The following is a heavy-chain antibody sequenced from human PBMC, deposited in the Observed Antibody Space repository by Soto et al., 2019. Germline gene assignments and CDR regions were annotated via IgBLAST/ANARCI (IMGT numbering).Heavy chain of an antibody. J-gene: IGHJ4*02. V-gene: IGHV3-7*03. D-gene: IGHD3-22*01. CDR3: ARAPDGSGSYYYVDN. CDR2: INRDGSEK. Sequence: GGSLRLSCVASGFTFSNYWMSWVRQAPGKGLQWVANINRDGSEKYYVDSLKGRFTISRDNAENSLYLEMNTLRAEDTAVYYCARAPDGSGSYYYVDNWGQGTLATVSS. CDR1: GFTFSNYW.